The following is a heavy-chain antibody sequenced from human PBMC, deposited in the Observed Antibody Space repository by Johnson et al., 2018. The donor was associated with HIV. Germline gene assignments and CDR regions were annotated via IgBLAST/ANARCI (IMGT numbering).Heavy chain of an antibody. CDR2: IRYDGSNK. D-gene: IGHD3-9*01. V-gene: IGHV3-30*02. CDR3: ARDSDISLGVAGAFDI. J-gene: IGHJ3*02. CDR1: GFTFSSYG. Sequence: QVQLVESGGGVVQPGGSLRLSCAASGFTFSSYGMHWVRQAPGKGLEWVAFIRYDGSNKYYAASVKGRFTISRDSSKNTLYLQMNTLRAEDTAVYYCARDSDISLGVAGAFDIWGQGTMVTVS.